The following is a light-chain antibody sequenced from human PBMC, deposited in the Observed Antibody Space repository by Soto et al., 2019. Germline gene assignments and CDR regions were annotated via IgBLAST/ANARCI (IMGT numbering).Light chain of an antibody. CDR3: QQYGSSSGT. CDR2: GAS. Sequence: IVMTQSPATLSVSPGARATLSCRASQSVSSNLAWYQQKPGQAPSPLIYGASTRATGIPARFSVVGSGTDGTLTISRLEPEDVAVYYCQQYGSSSGTFGQGTKVDIK. V-gene: IGKV3-15*01. J-gene: IGKJ1*01. CDR1: QSVSSN.